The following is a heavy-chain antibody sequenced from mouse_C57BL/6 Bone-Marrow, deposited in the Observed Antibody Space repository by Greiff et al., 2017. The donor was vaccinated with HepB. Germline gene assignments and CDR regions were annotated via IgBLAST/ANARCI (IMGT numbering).Heavy chain of an antibody. CDR3: ARRDSSGYSSFAY. CDR1: GYTFTSYW. V-gene: IGHV1-59*01. J-gene: IGHJ3*01. CDR2: IDPSDSYT. Sequence: VQLQQPGAELVRPGTSVKLSCKASGYTFTSYWMHWVKQRPGQGLEWIGVIDPSDSYTNYNQKFKGKATLTVDTSSSTAYMQLSSLTSEDSAVYYWARRDSSGYSSFAYWGQGTLVTVSA. D-gene: IGHD3-2*02.